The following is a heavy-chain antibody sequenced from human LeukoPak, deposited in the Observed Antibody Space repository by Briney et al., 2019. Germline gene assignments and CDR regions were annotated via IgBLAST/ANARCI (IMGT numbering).Heavy chain of an antibody. V-gene: IGHV3-30-3*01. CDR1: GFTFSSYA. CDR2: ISYDGSNK. CDR3: ARDRRSPQLWLVGGNWFDP. D-gene: IGHD5-18*01. Sequence: PGGSLRLSCAASGFTFSSYAMPWVRQAPGKGLEWVAVISYDGSNKYYADSVKGRFTISRDNSKNTLYLQMNSLRAEDTAVYYCARDRRSPQLWLVGGNWFDPWGQGTLVTVSS. J-gene: IGHJ5*02.